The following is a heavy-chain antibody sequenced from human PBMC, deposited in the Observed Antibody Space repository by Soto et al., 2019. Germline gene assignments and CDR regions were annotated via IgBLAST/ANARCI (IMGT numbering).Heavy chain of an antibody. Sequence: GGSLRLSCETSGFIFSSYNMNWVRQAPGKGLEWVSSVITASPDLFYADYLKRRFIIPRDKIKNSLSLQLTSLRDEDPAVSFRVRAHHEAHYYHVTYDFELWGRGTMVTVSS. D-gene: IGHD3-22*01. V-gene: IGHV3-21*06. CDR3: VRAHHEAHYYHVTYDFEL. CDR2: VITASPDL. J-gene: IGHJ3*01. CDR1: GFIFSSYN.